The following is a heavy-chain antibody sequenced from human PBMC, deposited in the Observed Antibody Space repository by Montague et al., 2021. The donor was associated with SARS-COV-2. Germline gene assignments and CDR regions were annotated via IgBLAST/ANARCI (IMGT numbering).Heavy chain of an antibody. D-gene: IGHD6-13*01. CDR2: IYYSGST. CDR3: ARSESPSYGSSPFDY. Sequence: TLSLTCIVSGGFISSGGYYWSWIRQHPGKGLEWIGYIYYSGSTYYNPSLKSRLSISLDTSKNHFSLRLSSVTAADTAVYYCARSESPSYGSSPFDYWGQGTLVTVSS. V-gene: IGHV4-31*03. J-gene: IGHJ4*02. CDR1: GGFISSGGYY.